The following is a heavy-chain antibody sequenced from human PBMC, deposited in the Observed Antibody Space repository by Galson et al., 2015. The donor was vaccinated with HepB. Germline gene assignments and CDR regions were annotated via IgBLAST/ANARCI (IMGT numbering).Heavy chain of an antibody. J-gene: IGHJ6*02. CDR3: ARDRGGSYQLLYYYGMDV. CDR1: GYTFTSYG. V-gene: IGHV1-18*04. CDR2: ISAYNGNT. Sequence: SVKVSCKASGYTFTSYGISWVRQAPGQGLEWMGWISAYNGNTNYAQKLQGRVTMTTDTSTSTAYMELRSLRSDGTAVYYCARDRGGSYQLLYYYGMDVWGQGTTVTVSS. D-gene: IGHD2-2*02.